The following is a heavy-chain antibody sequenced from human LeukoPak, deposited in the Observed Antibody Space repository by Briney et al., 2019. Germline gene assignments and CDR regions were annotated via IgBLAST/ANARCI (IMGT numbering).Heavy chain of an antibody. CDR3: ASSSLRGSDAFDI. Sequence: SQTLSLTCAISGDSVSNNNAVWNWIRQSPSRGLEWLGRTYYRSKWYTDYAVSVSSRITINPDASKNQFSLQLNSVTPEDTAVYYCASSSLRGSDAFDIWGQGTMVTVSS. D-gene: IGHD3-16*01. J-gene: IGHJ3*02. V-gene: IGHV6-1*01. CDR1: GDSVSNNNAV. CDR2: TYYRSKWYT.